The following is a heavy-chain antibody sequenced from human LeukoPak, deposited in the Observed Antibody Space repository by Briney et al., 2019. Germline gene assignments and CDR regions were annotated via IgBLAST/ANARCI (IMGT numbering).Heavy chain of an antibody. Sequence: GASVKVSCKASGGTFSSYAISWVRQAPGQGLEWMGGIIPIFGTANYAQKFQGRVTITADKSTSTAYMELSSLRSEDTAVYYCATWRFRNDGFDPWGQGTLVTVSS. CDR2: IIPIFGTA. J-gene: IGHJ5*02. D-gene: IGHD1-1*01. CDR3: ATWRFRNDGFDP. V-gene: IGHV1-69*06. CDR1: GGTFSSYA.